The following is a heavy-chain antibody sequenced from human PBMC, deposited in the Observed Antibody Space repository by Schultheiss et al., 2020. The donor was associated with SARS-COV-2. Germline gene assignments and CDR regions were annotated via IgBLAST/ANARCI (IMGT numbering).Heavy chain of an antibody. D-gene: IGHD3-16*02. Sequence: SETLSLTCTVSGGSISSYYWGWIRQPPGKGLEWIGYIYYSGSTYYNPSLKSRVTISVDTSKNQFSLKLSSVTAADTAVYYCARGRITFGGVIVKDLDYWGQGTLVTVSS. CDR3: ARGRITFGGVIVKDLDY. CDR2: IYYSGST. J-gene: IGHJ4*02. CDR1: GGSISSYY. V-gene: IGHV4-30-4*08.